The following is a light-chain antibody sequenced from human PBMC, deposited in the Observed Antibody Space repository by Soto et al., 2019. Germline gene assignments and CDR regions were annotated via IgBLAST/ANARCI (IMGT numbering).Light chain of an antibody. CDR3: QQYGSSPPRYT. V-gene: IGKV3-20*01. CDR2: GAS. Sequence: EIVLTQSPGTLSLSPGERATLSCRASQSVSSSWLAWYQQKPGQAPRLLIYGASSRATGIPDRVSGSGSGTDFTLTISRLEPEDFAVYYCQQYGSSPPRYTFGQGTKLEIK. J-gene: IGKJ2*01. CDR1: QSVSSSW.